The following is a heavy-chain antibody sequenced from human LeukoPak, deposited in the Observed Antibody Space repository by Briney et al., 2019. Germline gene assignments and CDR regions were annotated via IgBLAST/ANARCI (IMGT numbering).Heavy chain of an antibody. CDR1: GYSFSDNY. Sequence: APLKVSCKASGYSFSDNYVHWVRQAPGQGLEWMGWISAYNGNTNYAQKLQGRVTMTTDTSTSTAYMELRSLRSDDTAVYYCARGRWSGYWGQGTLVTVSS. CDR2: ISAYNGNT. V-gene: IGHV1-18*04. J-gene: IGHJ4*02. D-gene: IGHD4-23*01. CDR3: ARGRWSGY.